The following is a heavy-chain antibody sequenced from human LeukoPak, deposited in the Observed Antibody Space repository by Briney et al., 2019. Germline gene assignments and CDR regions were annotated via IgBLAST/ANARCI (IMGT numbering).Heavy chain of an antibody. CDR2: ISYDGSNK. D-gene: IGHD3-10*01. CDR3: AKDFGVTMVRGVPIY. Sequence: GGSLRLSCAASGFTFSSYGMHWVRQAPGKGLEWVAVISYDGSNKYYADSVKGRFTISRDNSKNTLYLQMNSLRAEDTAVYYCAKDFGVTMVRGVPIYWGQGTLVTVSS. J-gene: IGHJ4*02. V-gene: IGHV3-30*18. CDR1: GFTFSSYG.